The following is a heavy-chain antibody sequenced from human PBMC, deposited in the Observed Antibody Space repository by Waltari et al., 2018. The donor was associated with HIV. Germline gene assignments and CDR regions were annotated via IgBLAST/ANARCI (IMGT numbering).Heavy chain of an antibody. CDR2: MNMDGTRI. CDR3: AREDFGAGNWFFDL. V-gene: IGHV3-74*01. CDR1: GFTVRHSR. D-gene: IGHD3-3*01. Sequence: EVQLVESGGGLVQPGGSLRLPCATSGFTVRHSRLHLFGPAPGKGLVWVSRMNMDGTRISYTDAVKGRFTTSRDNAKHTLYLQMNSLRDEDTAVYYCAREDFGAGNWFFDLWGRGTLVTVSS. J-gene: IGHJ2*01.